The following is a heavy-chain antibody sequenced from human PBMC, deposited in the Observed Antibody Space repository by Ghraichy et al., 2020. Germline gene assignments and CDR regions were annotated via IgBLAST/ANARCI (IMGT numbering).Heavy chain of an antibody. Sequence: GGSETLLSASAFSFSRYGMHCVRQTPGKGLEWVALRSPDEKTKYYADSVKGRFTISRDNSKNTRFLQRNNLSHEDTGMYYCARGEDGSPDYWGQGTLVFVSS. CDR3: ARGEDGSPDY. CDR1: AFSFSRYG. J-gene: IGHJ4*02. V-gene: IGHV3-30*03. CDR2: RSPDEKTK. D-gene: IGHD1-26*01.